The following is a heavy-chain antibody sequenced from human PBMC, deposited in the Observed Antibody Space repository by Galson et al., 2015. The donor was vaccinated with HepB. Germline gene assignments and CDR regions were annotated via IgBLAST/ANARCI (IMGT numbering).Heavy chain of an antibody. D-gene: IGHD3-3*02. Sequence: SLRLSCAASGFTFSDYYMEWVRQAPGKGLEWVDRVRHKARRYTTDYVASVEGRFTISRDDSKNSLYLQMDSLKTEDTAVYYCSRTLPGIDLDYWGQGTLVTLSS. CDR3: SRTLPGIDLDY. CDR1: GFTFSDYY. V-gene: IGHV3-72*01. CDR2: VRHKARRYTT. J-gene: IGHJ4*02.